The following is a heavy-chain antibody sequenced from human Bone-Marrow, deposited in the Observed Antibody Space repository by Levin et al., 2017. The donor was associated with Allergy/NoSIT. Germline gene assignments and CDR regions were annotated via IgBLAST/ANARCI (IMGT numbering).Heavy chain of an antibody. J-gene: IGHJ6*02. CDR1: RFTFSTYG. CDR2: IWYDGNKK. Sequence: AGGSLRLSCAASRFTFSTYGMHWVRQAPGKGLQWVSTIWYDGNKKYYGDSVKGRFTIDRDISTQTLFLQMNSVREEDTAVYFCAKDLIPFGGTHYNHFGMDVWGQGTTVTVSS. V-gene: IGHV3-30*02. D-gene: IGHD3-16*01. CDR3: AKDLIPFGGTHYNHFGMDV.